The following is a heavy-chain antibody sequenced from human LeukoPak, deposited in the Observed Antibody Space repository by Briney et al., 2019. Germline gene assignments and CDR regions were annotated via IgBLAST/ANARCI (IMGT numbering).Heavy chain of an antibody. CDR3: ALRRNFCFDC. CDR1: GFTFSSYW. Sequence: PGGSLRLSCAASGFTFSSYWMSWFSQAPGKGREGLAIINQDGSEKYYVDSVKGRFTISRDNAKNSLYLQMNSLSAEDTAVYYCALRRNFCFDCWGQGGLVTVCS. CDR2: INQDGSEK. J-gene: IGHJ4*02. V-gene: IGHV3-7*01. D-gene: IGHD3-3*01.